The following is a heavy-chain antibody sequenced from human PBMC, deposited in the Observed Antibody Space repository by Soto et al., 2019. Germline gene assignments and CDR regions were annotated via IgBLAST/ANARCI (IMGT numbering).Heavy chain of an antibody. J-gene: IGHJ6*02. Sequence: QVQLVQSGAEVKKPGASVKVSCKASGYTFTSYYMHWVRQAPGQGLAWMGIINPSGGSTSYAQKFQGRVTMTKDTSTSTVYMELSSLRSEDTAVYYCARDRAYGGYSGHVMDGMDVWGQGTTVTVSS. CDR2: INPSGGST. D-gene: IGHD5-12*01. CDR3: ARDRAYGGYSGHVMDGMDV. CDR1: GYTFTSYY. V-gene: IGHV1-46*01.